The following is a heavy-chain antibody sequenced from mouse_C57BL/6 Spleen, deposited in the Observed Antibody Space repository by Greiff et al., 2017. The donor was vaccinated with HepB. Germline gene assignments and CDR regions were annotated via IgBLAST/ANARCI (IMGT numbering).Heavy chain of an antibody. CDR3: AGYGSPSMDY. CDR1: GYSFTSYY. V-gene: IGHV1-66*01. CDR2: IYPGSGNT. J-gene: IGHJ4*01. Sequence: VKLVESGPELVKPGASVKISCKASGYSFTSYYIHWVKQRPGQGLEWIGWIYPGSGNTKYNEKFKGKATLTADTSSSTAYMQLSSLTSEDSAVYYCAGYGSPSMDYWGQGTSVTVSS. D-gene: IGHD1-1*01.